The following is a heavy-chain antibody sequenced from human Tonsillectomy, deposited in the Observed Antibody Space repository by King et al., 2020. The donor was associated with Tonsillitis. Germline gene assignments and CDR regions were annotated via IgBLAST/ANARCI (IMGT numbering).Heavy chain of an antibody. D-gene: IGHD3-10*01. CDR2: VDPEDGKT. Sequence: VQLVQSGAEVKKPGATVKISCKVSGYRFTDYYMHWVHQAPGKGLEWMGLVDPEDGKTVYAEKFQGRVTLTADMSSDTAYLELTSLRSEDTAFYYCATITVVRGATKWGQGTLVTVSS. CDR3: ATITVVRGATK. J-gene: IGHJ4*02. V-gene: IGHV1-69-2*01. CDR1: GYRFTDYY.